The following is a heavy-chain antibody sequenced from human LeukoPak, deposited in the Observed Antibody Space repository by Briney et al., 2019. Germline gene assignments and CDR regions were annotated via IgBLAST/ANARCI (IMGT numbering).Heavy chain of an antibody. J-gene: IGHJ4*02. V-gene: IGHV3-23*01. D-gene: IGHD7-27*01. CDR3: ARDYWGSGDY. Sequence: QSGGSLRLSCLTSGFTFSTNAMSWVRQAPGKGLEWISGISGSGASTYYADSVKGRFTISRDNAKNTLYLQMNSLRVEDTAVYYCARDYWGSGDYWGQGTLVTVSS. CDR1: GFTFSTNA. CDR2: ISGSGAST.